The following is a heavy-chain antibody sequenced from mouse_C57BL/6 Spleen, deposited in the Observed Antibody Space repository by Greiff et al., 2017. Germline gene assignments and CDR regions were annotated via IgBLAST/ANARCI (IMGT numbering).Heavy chain of an antibody. CDR3: ARSVTTVVEGFAY. CDR2: INPSSGYT. Sequence: QVQLQQSGAELARPGASVKMSCKASGYTFTSYTMHWVKQRPGQGLEWIGYINPSSGYTKYNQKFKDKATWTADKSSSTAYMQLSSLTSEDSAVYYCARSVTTVVEGFAYWGQGTLVTVSA. V-gene: IGHV1-4*01. CDR1: GYTFTSYT. J-gene: IGHJ3*01. D-gene: IGHD1-1*01.